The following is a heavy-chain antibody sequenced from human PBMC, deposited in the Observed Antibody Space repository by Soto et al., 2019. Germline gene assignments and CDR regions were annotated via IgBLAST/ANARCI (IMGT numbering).Heavy chain of an antibody. J-gene: IGHJ6*02. CDR3: AKGYCSGPSCYRGYGMDV. Sequence: QVQLVQSGGGVVQPGRSLRLSCVASGFSFRNYGMHWVHQAPGKGLEWVAVISYEEINNKNYADSVKGRFTISRDNSENTLYLQMDSLRAEDTAVYYCAKGYCSGPSCYRGYGMDVWGQGTTVTVSS. D-gene: IGHD2-2*01. CDR1: GFSFRNYG. V-gene: IGHV3-30*18. CDR2: ISYEEINNK.